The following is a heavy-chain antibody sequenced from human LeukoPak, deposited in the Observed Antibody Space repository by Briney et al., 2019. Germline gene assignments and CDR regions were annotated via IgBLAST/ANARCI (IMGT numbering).Heavy chain of an antibody. V-gene: IGHV3-74*01. CDR3: ARRGAVAGTFDY. J-gene: IGHJ4*02. CDR1: GFTFSSYW. Sequence: GGSLRLSCAASGFTFSSYWMHWVRQAPGKGLVWVSRINSDGSSTSYADSVKGRFTISRDNAKNTLYLQMNSLRAEDTAVYYCARRGAVAGTFDYWGQGTLVTVSP. CDR2: INSDGSST. D-gene: IGHD6-19*01.